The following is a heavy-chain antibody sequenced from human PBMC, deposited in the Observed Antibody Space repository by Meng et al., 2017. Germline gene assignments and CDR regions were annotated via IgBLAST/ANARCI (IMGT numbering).Heavy chain of an antibody. Sequence: EVHVVEAGGGLVQPGGSLRLSCAAPGFSFSSSWMNWVRQPPGKGLMWVARISGDGSITNYADSVKGRFTISRDNAKNTLYLQMNSLRPEDTAVYYCLDEAPRSDYWGQGSLVTVSS. V-gene: IGHV3-74*01. D-gene: IGHD1-1*01. CDR3: LDEAPRSDY. CDR2: ISGDGSIT. CDR1: GFSFSSSW. J-gene: IGHJ4*02.